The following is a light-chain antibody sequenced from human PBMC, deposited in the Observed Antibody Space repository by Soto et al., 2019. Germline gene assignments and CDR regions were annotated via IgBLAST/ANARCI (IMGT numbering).Light chain of an antibody. J-gene: IGKJ4*01. CDR1: QSVSSS. CDR3: QQYGSSLT. Sequence: EIVMTQSPATLSVSPGETATLSCRASQSVSSSLAWYQQTPGRAPRLLIYGASTRATGIPTRFSGSGSGTEFTLTISSLQSEDFAVYYCQQYGSSLTFGGGTKVEIK. CDR2: GAS. V-gene: IGKV3-15*01.